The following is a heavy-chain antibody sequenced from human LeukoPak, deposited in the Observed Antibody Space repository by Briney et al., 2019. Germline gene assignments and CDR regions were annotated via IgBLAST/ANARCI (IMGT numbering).Heavy chain of an antibody. CDR2: IRFDGSNK. J-gene: IGHJ4*02. Sequence: PGVSLRLYCAASRFTFGSFDMHWVRQARGKGLEWVTFIRFDGSNKYYGDSVKGRFTISRDNSKNTLYLQMSSLRPEDTAVYYCARQIGVSIDHWGQGTLVTVSS. D-gene: IGHD5/OR15-5a*01. CDR1: RFTFGSFD. V-gene: IGHV3-30*02. CDR3: ARQIGVSIDH.